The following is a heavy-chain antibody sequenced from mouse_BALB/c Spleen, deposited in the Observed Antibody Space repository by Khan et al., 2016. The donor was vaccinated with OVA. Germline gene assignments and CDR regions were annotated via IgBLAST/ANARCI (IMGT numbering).Heavy chain of an antibody. CDR2: ISGDSNTI. J-gene: IGHJ2*01. D-gene: IGHD1-1*01. V-gene: IGHV5-17*02. CDR3: ATSYFYGYYFDY. CDR1: GFTFSSYG. Sequence: DLVGPGGGLLQPGGSRKLSFAPSGFTFSSYGMHWVRQAPEKGLEWVAYISGDSNTIYYADTVKGRFTISRDNPKNTLFLQMTSLMSEDTARYYCATSYFYGYYFDYWGPGTTLTVSS.